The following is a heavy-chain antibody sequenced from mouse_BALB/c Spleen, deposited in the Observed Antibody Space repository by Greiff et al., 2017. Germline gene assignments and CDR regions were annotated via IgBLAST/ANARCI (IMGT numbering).Heavy chain of an antibody. CDR3: ASGGGFAY. CDR1: GYTFTSYW. CDR2: INPSTGYT. Sequence: QVQLKQSGAELAKPGASVKMSCKASGYTFTSYWMHWVKQRPGQGLEWIGYINPSTGYTEYNQKFKDKATLTADKSSSTAYMQLSSLTSEDSAVYYCASGGGFAYWGQGTLVTVSA. V-gene: IGHV1-7*01. J-gene: IGHJ3*01.